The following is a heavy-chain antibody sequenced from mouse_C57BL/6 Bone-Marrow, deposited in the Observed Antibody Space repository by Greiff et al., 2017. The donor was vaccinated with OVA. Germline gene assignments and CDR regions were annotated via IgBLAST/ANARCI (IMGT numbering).Heavy chain of an antibody. Sequence: QVQLQQPGAELVKPGASVKLSCKASGYTFTSYWMHWVKQRPGQGLEWIGMIHPNSGSTNYNEKFKSKATLNVDKSSSTAYMQLSSLTSEDSAVYYCARFPLITTVVASDYFDYWGQGTTLTVSS. V-gene: IGHV1-64*01. CDR1: GYTFTSYW. CDR3: ARFPLITTVVASDYFDY. CDR2: IHPNSGST. D-gene: IGHD1-1*01. J-gene: IGHJ2*01.